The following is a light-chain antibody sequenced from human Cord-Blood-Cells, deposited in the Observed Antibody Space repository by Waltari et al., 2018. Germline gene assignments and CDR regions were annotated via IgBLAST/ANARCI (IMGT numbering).Light chain of an antibody. V-gene: IGLV2-14*01. CDR3: SSYTSNSTWV. CDR1: RSDVGGSNY. J-gene: IGLJ3*02. Sequence: ALTHPASVSGSPGQSITISCTGTRSDVGGSNYFSCYQQHPGKAPKLMIYDVSNRPSGVSNRVAGSMSGNTASLTISGLQAEDEADYYCSSYTSNSTWVFGGGTKLTVL. CDR2: DVS.